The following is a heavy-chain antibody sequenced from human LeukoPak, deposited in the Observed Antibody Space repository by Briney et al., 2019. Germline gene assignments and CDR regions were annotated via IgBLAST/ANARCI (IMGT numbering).Heavy chain of an antibody. CDR2: IYYSGST. CDR1: GGSISSYY. V-gene: IGHV4-59*01. Sequence: SETLSVTCTVSGGSISSYYWSWIRQPPGKGLEWIGYIYYSGSTNYNPSLKSRVTISVDTSKNQFSLKLSSVTAADTAVYYCARVNDDFWSGSMDVWGKGTTVTVSS. CDR3: ARVNDDFWSGSMDV. J-gene: IGHJ6*03. D-gene: IGHD3-3*01.